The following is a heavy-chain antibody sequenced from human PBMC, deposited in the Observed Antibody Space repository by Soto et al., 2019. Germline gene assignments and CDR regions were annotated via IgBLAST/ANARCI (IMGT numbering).Heavy chain of an antibody. V-gene: IGHV4-34*01. CDR3: VRGGRSCEIDQCSTWFGP. CDR2: INHSGKT. Sequence: SETLSLTCAVYGGSFSGYYWSWIRQPPGKGLEWVAEINHSGKTFYNPSLQSRVSISVDTPKNQLSLSLTSVTAADTAVYYCVRGGRSCEIDQCSTWFGPWGPGTLVTVSS. J-gene: IGHJ5*02. D-gene: IGHD2-2*01. CDR1: GGSFSGYY.